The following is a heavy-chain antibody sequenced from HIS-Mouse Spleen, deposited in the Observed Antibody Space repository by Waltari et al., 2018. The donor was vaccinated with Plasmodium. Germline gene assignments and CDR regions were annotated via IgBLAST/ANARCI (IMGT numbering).Heavy chain of an antibody. CDR1: GFPFSSYW. J-gene: IGHJ2*01. Sequence: EVQLVESGGGLVQHGGSLRLSCAASGFPFSSYWMRWVRQAPGKGLEWVANIKQDGSEKYYVDSAKGRFTISRDNAKNSLYLQMNSLRAEDTAVYYCARDRRGYWYFDLWGRGTLVTVSS. CDR3: ARDRRGYWYFDL. D-gene: IGHD5-12*01. CDR2: IKQDGSEK. V-gene: IGHV3-7*01.